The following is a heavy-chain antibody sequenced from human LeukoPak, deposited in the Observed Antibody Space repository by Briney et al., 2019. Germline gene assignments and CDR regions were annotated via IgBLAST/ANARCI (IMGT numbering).Heavy chain of an antibody. D-gene: IGHD4-17*01. CDR1: GYTFTSYA. V-gene: IGHV7-4-1*02. CDR3: ASSSPNDYGDYALLYYYGMDV. J-gene: IGHJ6*02. Sequence: ASVKVSCKASGYTFTSYAMNWVRQAPGQGLEWMGWINTNTGNPTYAQGFTGRFVFSLDTSVSTAYLQISSLKAEDTAVYYCASSSPNDYGDYALLYYYGMDVWGQGTTVTVSS. CDR2: INTNTGNP.